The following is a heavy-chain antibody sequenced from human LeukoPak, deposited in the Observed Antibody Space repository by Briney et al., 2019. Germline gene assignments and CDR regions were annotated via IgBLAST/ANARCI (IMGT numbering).Heavy chain of an antibody. Sequence: ASVKVSCKASGYTFTGYYMNWMRQAPGQGLEWMGWINPNSGGTNYAQKFQGRVTMTRDTSITTAYMELSSLRSDDTAVYYCARAPDDYDFWSGPFDYWGRGTLVTVSS. V-gene: IGHV1-2*02. J-gene: IGHJ4*02. CDR3: ARAPDDYDFWSGPFDY. D-gene: IGHD3-3*01. CDR2: INPNSGGT. CDR1: GYTFTGYY.